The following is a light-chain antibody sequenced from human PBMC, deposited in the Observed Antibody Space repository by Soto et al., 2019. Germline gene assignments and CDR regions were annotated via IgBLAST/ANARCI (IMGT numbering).Light chain of an antibody. CDR3: EYYGTSIT. CDR1: QSISNDH. CDR2: GTS. J-gene: IGKJ4*01. Sequence: EIVLTQPPGTLSLSPGERVTLSCRTSQSISNDHLAWYQQKPGPAPRLLIHGTSNRATGVPDRFSGSGSGTDFTLTFSRLEPEDFAVYYCEYYGTSITFGGGTKVDIK. V-gene: IGKV3-20*01.